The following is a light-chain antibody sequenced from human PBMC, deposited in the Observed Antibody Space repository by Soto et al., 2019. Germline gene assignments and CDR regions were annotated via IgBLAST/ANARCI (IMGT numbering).Light chain of an antibody. J-gene: IGKJ2*01. Sequence: EIVLTQSPGTLSLSPGERATLSCRASQSVSSSYLAWYQQKPGQAPRLLIYGASSRATGIPDRFSGSGSGTDFTLTISRLEPEDFGVYYCQQYGSSPPYTVGQGTKLEIK. CDR3: QQYGSSPPYT. CDR2: GAS. V-gene: IGKV3-20*01. CDR1: QSVSSSY.